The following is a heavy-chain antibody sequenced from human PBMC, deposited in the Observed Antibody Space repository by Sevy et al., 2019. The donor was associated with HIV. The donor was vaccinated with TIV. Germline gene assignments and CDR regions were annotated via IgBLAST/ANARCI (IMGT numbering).Heavy chain of an antibody. D-gene: IGHD6-19*01. CDR3: TREGLQQWLVASFFDI. J-gene: IGHJ3*02. CDR2: IRSKAYGGTT. CDR1: GFTFGDYA. Sequence: GESLKISCTASGFTFGDYAMSWFRQAPGKGLEWVGFIRSKAYGGTTEYAASVKGRFTISRDDSKSIAYLQMNSLKTEETAVYYCTREGLQQWLVASFFDIWGQGTMVTVSS. V-gene: IGHV3-49*03.